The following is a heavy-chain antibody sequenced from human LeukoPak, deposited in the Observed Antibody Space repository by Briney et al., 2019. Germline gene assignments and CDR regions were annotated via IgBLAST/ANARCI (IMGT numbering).Heavy chain of an antibody. J-gene: IGHJ4*02. CDR3: ASGPAMVGY. Sequence: GGSLRLSCAASGLTFSDYYMSWIRQAPGKGLEWVSYISSSSSYTNYADSVKGRFTISRDNAKNSLYLQMNSLRAEDTAVYYCASGPAMVGYWGQGTLVTVSS. V-gene: IGHV3-11*06. CDR1: GLTFSDYY. CDR2: ISSSSSYT. D-gene: IGHD5-18*01.